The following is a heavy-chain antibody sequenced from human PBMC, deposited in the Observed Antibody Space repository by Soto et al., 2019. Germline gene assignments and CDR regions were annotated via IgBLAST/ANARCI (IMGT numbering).Heavy chain of an antibody. D-gene: IGHD5-18*01. Sequence: GGSLRLSCAASGFTLSTYSMNWVRQAPGKGLEWVSYISSSSSTIYYADSVKGRFTISRDNAKNSLYLQMNSLRDEDTAVYYCARERDGYSYVAFDIWGQGTMVTV. CDR3: ARERDGYSYVAFDI. V-gene: IGHV3-48*02. CDR1: GFTLSTYS. J-gene: IGHJ3*02. CDR2: ISSSSSTI.